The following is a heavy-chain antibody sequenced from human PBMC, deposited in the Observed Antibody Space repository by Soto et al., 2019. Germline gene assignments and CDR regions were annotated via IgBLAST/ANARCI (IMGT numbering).Heavy chain of an antibody. D-gene: IGHD6-13*01. CDR3: ARDVGPQLVLKYGMDV. CDR1: GFTFRSFG. J-gene: IGHJ6*02. CDR2: VSYDGNHK. Sequence: QVQLVESGGGVIQPGTSLSLSCGSSGFTFRSFGMYWVRQAPGKGLEWVAVVSYDGNHKYYADSVKGRFTVSRDNAKNMLSLQRNSLRGEDTAVYYWARDVGPQLVLKYGMDVWGQGPTVTVSS. V-gene: IGHV3-30*03.